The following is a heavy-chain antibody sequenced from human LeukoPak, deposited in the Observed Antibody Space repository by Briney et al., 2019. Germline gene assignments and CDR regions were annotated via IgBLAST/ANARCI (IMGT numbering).Heavy chain of an antibody. J-gene: IGHJ6*03. D-gene: IGHD1-26*01. CDR3: ARVLGSLGYMDV. CDR2: ISAYNGNT. V-gene: IGHV1-18*04. CDR1: GYTFTGYY. Sequence: ASVTVSFKASGYTFTGYYMHWVRQAPGQGLEWMGWISAYNGNTNYAQKLQGRVTMTTDTSKSTAYMELRSLRSDDTAVYYCARVLGSLGYMDVWGKGTTVTVSS.